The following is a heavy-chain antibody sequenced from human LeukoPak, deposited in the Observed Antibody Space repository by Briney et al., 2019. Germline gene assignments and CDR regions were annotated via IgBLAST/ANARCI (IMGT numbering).Heavy chain of an antibody. CDR3: ARVGGIAAAGFDY. D-gene: IGHD6-13*01. J-gene: IGHJ4*02. CDR2: ISYDGSSK. Sequence: GGSLRLSCAASGFTFSSYAMHWVRQAPGKGLEWVAVISYDGSSKYYADSVKGRFTISRDNSKNTLYLQMNSLRAEDTAVYYCARVGGIAAAGFDYWGQGTLVTVSS. V-gene: IGHV3-30-3*01. CDR1: GFTFSSYA.